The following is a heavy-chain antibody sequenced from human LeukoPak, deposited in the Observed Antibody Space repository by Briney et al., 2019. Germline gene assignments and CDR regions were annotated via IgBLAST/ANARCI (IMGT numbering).Heavy chain of an antibody. CDR3: ARVAADFDAFDI. J-gene: IGHJ3*02. CDR1: GFTFSSYS. CDR2: ISSSSSYI. V-gene: IGHV3-21*01. D-gene: IGHD6-13*01. Sequence: GGSLRLSCAASGFTFSSYSMNWIRQAPGKGLEWVSSISSSSSYIYYADSVKGRFTISRDNAKNSLYLQMNSLRAEDTAVYYCARVAADFDAFDIWGQGTMVTVSS.